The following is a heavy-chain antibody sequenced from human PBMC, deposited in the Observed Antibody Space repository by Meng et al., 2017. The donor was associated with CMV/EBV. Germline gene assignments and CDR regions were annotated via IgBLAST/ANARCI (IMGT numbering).Heavy chain of an antibody. CDR1: GFTFSSYW. D-gene: IGHD2-2*01. CDR2: IKQDGREK. V-gene: IGHV3-7*01. CDR3: ARGVVVVVPVNYYYYCGMDV. Sequence: GESLKISCAASGFTFSSYWMGWVRQAPGKGLEWVAKIKQDGREKYYVDSVKGRFTISRDNAKNSLYLQMNSLRAEDTAVYYCARGVVVVVPVNYYYYCGMDVWGQGTTVTVSS. J-gene: IGHJ6*02.